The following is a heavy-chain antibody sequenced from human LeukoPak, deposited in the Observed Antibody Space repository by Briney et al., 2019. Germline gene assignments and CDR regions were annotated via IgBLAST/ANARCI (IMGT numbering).Heavy chain of an antibody. Sequence: GGSLRLSCAASGFTFSSYAMSWVRQAPGKGLEWVAVISYDGSNKYYADSVKGRFTISRDNSKNTLYLQMNSLRAEDTAVYYCARDLLRVDYGGNSGWGQGTLVTVSS. V-gene: IGHV3-30-3*01. J-gene: IGHJ4*02. CDR3: ARDLLRVDYGGNSG. CDR2: ISYDGSNK. CDR1: GFTFSSYA. D-gene: IGHD4-23*01.